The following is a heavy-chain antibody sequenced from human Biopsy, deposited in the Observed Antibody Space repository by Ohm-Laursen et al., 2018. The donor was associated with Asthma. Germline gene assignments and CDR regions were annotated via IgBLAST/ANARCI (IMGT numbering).Heavy chain of an antibody. Sequence: ETLSLTCNVSGDSMRGSDYSWGWIRQPPGKGLEWIGNVYHSGNTNINPSLQSRVTISVDTSKSQFSLKVSAVTAADTAVYFCARHKHSNSWYKYYFDYWGQGTLVTVSS. D-gene: IGHD6-13*01. CDR2: VYHSGNT. CDR3: ARHKHSNSWYKYYFDY. CDR1: GDSMRGSDYS. V-gene: IGHV4-39*01. J-gene: IGHJ4*02.